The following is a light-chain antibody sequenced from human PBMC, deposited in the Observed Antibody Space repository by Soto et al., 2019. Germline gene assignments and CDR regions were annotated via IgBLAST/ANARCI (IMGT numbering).Light chain of an antibody. CDR1: QSVFSNSNNKNC. CDR3: QHYYSIPWT. V-gene: IGKV4-1*01. Sequence: DIVMTQSPDSLAVSLGERATINCKSSQSVFSNSNNKNCIAWYQQKSGQPPKLLIYWASSRESGVPDRFSGGGSGTYFTHTSSSLQAEDVATYYCQHYYSIPWTFGQGTRVEIK. CDR2: WAS. J-gene: IGKJ1*01.